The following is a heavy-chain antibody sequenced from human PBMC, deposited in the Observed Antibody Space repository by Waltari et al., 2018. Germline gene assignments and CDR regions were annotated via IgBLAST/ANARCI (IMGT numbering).Heavy chain of an antibody. D-gene: IGHD6-6*01. Sequence: QVQLQESGPGLVKPSQTLSLTCTVSCGSISSGSYYWSWIRQPAGKGLEWIGYIYTSGSTNYNPSLKSRVTISVDTSKNQFSLKLSSVTAADTAVYYCARAFVLYSSSYNWFDPWGQGTLVTVSS. CDR3: ARAFVLYSSSYNWFDP. V-gene: IGHV4-61*09. J-gene: IGHJ5*02. CDR2: IYTSGST. CDR1: CGSISSGSYY.